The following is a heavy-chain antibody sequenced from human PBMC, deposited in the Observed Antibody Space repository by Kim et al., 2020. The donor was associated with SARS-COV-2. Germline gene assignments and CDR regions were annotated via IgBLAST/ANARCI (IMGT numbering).Heavy chain of an antibody. CDR2: IGNGGVNT. Sequence: GGSLRLSCAASGFTFSNYAISWVRQAPGKGLEWVSAIGNGGVNTYYADSVKGRFTVSGDNSKNTLFLLMNSLRAEDTAVYYCARRLLYFDYWGQGTLVTVSS. J-gene: IGHJ4*02. D-gene: IGHD3-16*01. V-gene: IGHV3-23*01. CDR1: GFTFSNYA. CDR3: ARRLLYFDY.